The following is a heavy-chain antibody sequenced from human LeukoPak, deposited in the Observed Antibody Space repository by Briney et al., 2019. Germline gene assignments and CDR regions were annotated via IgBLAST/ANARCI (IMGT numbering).Heavy chain of an antibody. D-gene: IGHD5-24*01. Sequence: GGSLRLSCAASGFTFDDYAMHWVRQAPGKALEGVSGISWNSGSIGYADSVKGRFTISRDNAKNSLYLQMNSLRAEDTAVYYCAREEYIVEMATIFDYWGQGTLVTVSS. CDR2: ISWNSGSI. J-gene: IGHJ4*02. CDR1: GFTFDDYA. CDR3: AREEYIVEMATIFDY. V-gene: IGHV3-9*01.